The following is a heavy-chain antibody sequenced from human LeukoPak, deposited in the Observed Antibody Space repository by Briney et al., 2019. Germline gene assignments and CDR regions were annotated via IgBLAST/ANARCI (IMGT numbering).Heavy chain of an antibody. CDR2: IDANAKTT. CDR1: GFTFSSYA. Sequence: QPGGSLRLSCAASGFTFSSYAMSWVRQAPGKGLEWVSGIDANAKTTSYADSVKGRFTISTDNAKKTLYLQMNSLRVEDTAVYYCLTVVENTIAAFDIWGQGTMVTVSS. V-gene: IGHV3-23*01. J-gene: IGHJ3*02. CDR3: LTVVENTIAAFDI. D-gene: IGHD1-26*01.